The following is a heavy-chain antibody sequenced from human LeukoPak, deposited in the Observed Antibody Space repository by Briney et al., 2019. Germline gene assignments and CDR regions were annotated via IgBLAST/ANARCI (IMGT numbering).Heavy chain of an antibody. CDR3: AKDYYDSSGYYYLDGY. CDR1: GFTFSSYG. Sequence: GGSLRLSCAASGFTFSSYGMHWVRQAPGKGLEWVAFIRYDGSNKYYADSVKGRFTISRDNSKHPLYLQMNSLRAEDTAVYYCAKDYYDSSGYYYLDGYWGQGTLVTVSS. J-gene: IGHJ4*02. D-gene: IGHD3-22*01. CDR2: IRYDGSNK. V-gene: IGHV3-30*02.